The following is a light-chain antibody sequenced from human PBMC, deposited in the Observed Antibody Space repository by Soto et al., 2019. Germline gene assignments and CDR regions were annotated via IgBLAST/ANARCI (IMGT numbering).Light chain of an antibody. J-gene: IGLJ1*01. CDR1: SSDVGAYNY. CDR2: DVS. CDR3: SSHTSSRSYV. V-gene: IGLV2-14*01. Sequence: QSALTQPASVSGSPGQSITISCTGTSSDVGAYNYVSWYQQHPGKAPKLMIYDVSNRPSGVSNRFSGSKSENTASLTISGLQAEDEDDYYCSSHTSSRSYVFGTGTKLTVL.